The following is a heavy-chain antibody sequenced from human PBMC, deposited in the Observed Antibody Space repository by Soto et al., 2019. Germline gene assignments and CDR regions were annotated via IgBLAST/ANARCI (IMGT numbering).Heavy chain of an antibody. V-gene: IGHV1-69*12. D-gene: IGHD3-16*02. CDR3: ARSLGDYVWGSYRSAFDI. J-gene: IGHJ3*02. CDR2: IIPIFGTA. CDR1: GGTFSSYA. Sequence: QVQLVQSGAEVKKPGSSVKVSCKASGGTFSSYAISWVRQAPGQGLEWMGGIIPIFGTANYAQKFQGRVTSNADESTSTAYMELSSLRSEDTAVYYCARSLGDYVWGSYRSAFDIWGQGTMVTVSS.